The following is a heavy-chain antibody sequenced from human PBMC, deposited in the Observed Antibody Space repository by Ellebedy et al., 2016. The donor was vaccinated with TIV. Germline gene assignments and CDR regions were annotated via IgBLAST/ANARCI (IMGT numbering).Heavy chain of an antibody. V-gene: IGHV1-69*13. D-gene: IGHD5-12*01. CDR3: ARGYSGYDYGVDY. CDR2: IIPIFGTA. CDR1: GYTFTGYY. Sequence: SVKVSCXASGYTFTGYYMHWVRQAPGQGLEWMGGIIPIFGTANYAQKFQGRVTITADESTSTAYMELSSLRSEDTAVYYCARGYSGYDYGVDYWGQGTLVTVSS. J-gene: IGHJ4*02.